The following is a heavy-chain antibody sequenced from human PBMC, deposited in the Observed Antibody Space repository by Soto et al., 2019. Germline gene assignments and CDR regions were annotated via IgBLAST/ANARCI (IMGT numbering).Heavy chain of an antibody. CDR3: AKLPAPDSSGYYDY. Sequence: GGSLRLSCAASGLTFSSYAMSWVRQAPGKGLEWVSAISGSGGSTYYADSVKGRFTISRDNSKNTLYLQMNSLRAEDTAVYYCAKLPAPDSSGYYDYWGQGTLVTVSS. D-gene: IGHD3-22*01. J-gene: IGHJ4*02. CDR1: GLTFSSYA. CDR2: ISGSGGST. V-gene: IGHV3-23*01.